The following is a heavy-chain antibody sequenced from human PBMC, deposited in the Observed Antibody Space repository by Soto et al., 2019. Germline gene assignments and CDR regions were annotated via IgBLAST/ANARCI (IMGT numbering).Heavy chain of an antibody. CDR3: AAEGITGTLPYYYYGMDV. CDR2: IVVGSGNT. CDR1: GFTFTSSA. D-gene: IGHD1-7*01. V-gene: IGHV1-58*01. J-gene: IGHJ6*02. Sequence: AEKVSCKASGFTFTSSAVQWVRQARGQRLEWIGWIVVGSGNTNYAQKFQERVTITRDMSTSTAYMQLSSLRSEDTAVYYCAAEGITGTLPYYYYGMDVWGQGTTVTVSS.